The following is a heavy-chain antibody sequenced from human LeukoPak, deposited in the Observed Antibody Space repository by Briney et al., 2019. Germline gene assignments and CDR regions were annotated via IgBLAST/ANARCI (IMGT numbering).Heavy chain of an antibody. Sequence: TGGSLRLSCAASGFTSSDYYMSWIRQAPGKGLEWVSYISSSGSTIYYADSVKGRFTISRDNAKNSLYLQMNSLRAEDTAVYYCARDIEPDGYNSGPFDYWGQGTLVTVSS. D-gene: IGHD5-24*01. CDR2: ISSSGSTI. V-gene: IGHV3-11*04. CDR1: GFTSSDYY. CDR3: ARDIEPDGYNSGPFDY. J-gene: IGHJ4*02.